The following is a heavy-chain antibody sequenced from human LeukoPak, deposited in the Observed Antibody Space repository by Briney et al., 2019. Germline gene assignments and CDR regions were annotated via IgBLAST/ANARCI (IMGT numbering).Heavy chain of an antibody. V-gene: IGHV3-21*01. CDR3: ALLPGIAAAAPNWFDP. Sequence: PGGSLRLSCAASGFTFCSYSMNWVRQAPGKGLEWVSSISSSSSYIYYADSVKGRFTISRDNAKNSLYLQMNSLRAEDTAVYYCALLPGIAAAAPNWFDPWGQGTLVTVSS. J-gene: IGHJ5*02. CDR1: GFTFCSYS. D-gene: IGHD6-13*01. CDR2: ISSSSSYI.